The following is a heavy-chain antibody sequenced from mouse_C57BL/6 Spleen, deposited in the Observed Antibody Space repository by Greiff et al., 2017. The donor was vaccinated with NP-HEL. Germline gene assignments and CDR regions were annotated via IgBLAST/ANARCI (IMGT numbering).Heavy chain of an antibody. CDR1: GFNIKDYY. CDR3: PTGYYYGSPFDY. CDR2: IDPEDGDN. V-gene: IGHV14-1*01. J-gene: IGHJ2*01. Sequence: EVQLQQSGAELVRPGASVKLSCTASGFNIKDYYMHWVKQRPEQGLEWIGRIDPEDGDNEYAPKFQGKATMTADTSSNTAYLQLSSLTSEATAVYYCPTGYYYGSPFDYWGQGTTLTVSS. D-gene: IGHD1-1*01.